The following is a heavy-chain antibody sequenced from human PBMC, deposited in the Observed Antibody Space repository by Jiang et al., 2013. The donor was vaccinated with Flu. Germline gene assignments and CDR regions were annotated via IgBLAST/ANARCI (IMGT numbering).Heavy chain of an antibody. Sequence: GAEVKKPGSSVRVSCKASGGTFSSSSISWVRQAPGQGLEWMGGIIPIFGTANYAQKFQGRVTIIADTSTSTAYLELSSLRSEDTAVYYCARGPDSSNYYYFYWGQGTLVTVSS. CDR3: ARGPDSSNYYYFY. CDR1: GGTFSSSS. V-gene: IGHV1-69*06. J-gene: IGHJ4*02. D-gene: IGHD3-22*01. CDR2: IIPIFGTA.